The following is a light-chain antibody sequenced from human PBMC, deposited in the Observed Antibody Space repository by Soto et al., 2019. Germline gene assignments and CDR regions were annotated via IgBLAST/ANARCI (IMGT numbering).Light chain of an antibody. V-gene: IGLV2-14*01. CDR1: SSDVGGYNY. CDR3: SSYTTSGNNV. Sequence: QSALTQPASVSGSPGQTITISCTGTSSDVGGYNYLSWYQQHPGKAPKVMIYEVTNRPSGVSNRFSGSKSGNTASLTISGLQAEDEADYFCSSYTTSGNNVFGGGTKLTVL. J-gene: IGLJ3*02. CDR2: EVT.